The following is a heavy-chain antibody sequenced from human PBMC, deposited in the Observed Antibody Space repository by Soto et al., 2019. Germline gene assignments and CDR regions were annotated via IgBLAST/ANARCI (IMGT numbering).Heavy chain of an antibody. CDR3: AKSEHIVVVTAIYY. V-gene: IGHV3-23*01. CDR2: ISGNGIAT. Sequence: QPGGSLRLSCEASGFIFSDHAMSWVRQAPGKGLEWVSAISGNGIATYYADSVKGRFTISRDNSKNTLYLQMNSLRAEDTAVYYCAKSEHIVVVTAIYYWGQGTLVTVSS. CDR1: GFIFSDHA. J-gene: IGHJ4*02. D-gene: IGHD2-21*02.